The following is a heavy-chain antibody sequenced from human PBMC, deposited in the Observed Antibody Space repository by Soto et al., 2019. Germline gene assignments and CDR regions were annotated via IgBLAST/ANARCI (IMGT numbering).Heavy chain of an antibody. CDR3: ARDRDCSSTSCYNAFDM. D-gene: IGHD2-2*02. CDR1: GFTFSYYA. CDR2: ISSDGSNN. J-gene: IGHJ3*02. V-gene: IGHV3-30-3*01. Sequence: QVQLVESGGGVVQPGRSLRLSCAASGFTFSYYAMHWVRQAPGKGLEWVAVISSDGSNNYYADSVKGRFTISRDNSKNTLFLQMNSLRAEDTAVYYCARDRDCSSTSCYNAFDMWGQGTMVTVSS.